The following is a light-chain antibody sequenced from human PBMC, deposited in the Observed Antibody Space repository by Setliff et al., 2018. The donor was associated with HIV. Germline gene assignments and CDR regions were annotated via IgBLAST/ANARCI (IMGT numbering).Light chain of an antibody. CDR3: CSYAGSQTFL. V-gene: IGLV2-14*01. CDR1: SSDIGRYNY. CDR2: DVN. J-gene: IGLJ1*01. Sequence: QSALTQPASVSGSPGQSIAIFCIGSSSDIGRYNYVSWYQQLPGQAPKLIVYDVNKRPSGVSNRFAGSKSDNMASLTISGLQADDEGDYYCCSYAGSQTFLFGTGTKVTVL.